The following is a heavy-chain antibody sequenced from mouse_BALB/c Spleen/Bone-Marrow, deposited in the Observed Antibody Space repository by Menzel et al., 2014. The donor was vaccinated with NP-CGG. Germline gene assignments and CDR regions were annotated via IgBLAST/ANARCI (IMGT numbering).Heavy chain of an antibody. CDR3: ARGDYAMDY. CDR1: GYTFTSYV. J-gene: IGHJ4*01. V-gene: IGHV1-14*01. Sequence: VQLQQSGPELVKPGASVKVSCKASGYTFTSYVMHWVKQKPGQGLEWIGYINPYSDGTKYNEKFKGKATLTSDKSSSTAYMELSSLTSEDSAVYYCARGDYAMDYWGQGTSVTVSS. CDR2: INPYSDGT.